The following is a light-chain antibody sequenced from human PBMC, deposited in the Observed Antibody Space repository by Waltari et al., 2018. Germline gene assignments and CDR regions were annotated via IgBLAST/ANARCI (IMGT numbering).Light chain of an antibody. CDR3: QQYNNWPLT. J-gene: IGKJ4*01. V-gene: IGKV3-15*01. Sequence: ERVMTQSQATLSVSPGERATLSCRASQSVTNNLAWYQQKVGQAPRLLIYDASTRATGIAARFSGSGSGTEFTLTISSLQSEDFAVYYCQQYNNWPLTFGGGTKVEIK. CDR1: QSVTNN. CDR2: DAS.